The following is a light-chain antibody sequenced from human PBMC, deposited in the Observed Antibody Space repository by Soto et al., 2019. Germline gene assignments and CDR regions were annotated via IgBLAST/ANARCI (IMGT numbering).Light chain of an antibody. CDR2: GDS. CDR3: QSYDRSLSAYV. Sequence: QSVLTQPPSVSGAPGQRVTISCTGFDSNIGADYGVHWYQQFPGTAPKLLIYGDSYRPSRVSGRFSGSKSGTSASLAITGLQAEDEADYYCQSYDRSLSAYVFGTGTKLTVL. V-gene: IGLV1-40*01. CDR1: DSNIGADYG. J-gene: IGLJ1*01.